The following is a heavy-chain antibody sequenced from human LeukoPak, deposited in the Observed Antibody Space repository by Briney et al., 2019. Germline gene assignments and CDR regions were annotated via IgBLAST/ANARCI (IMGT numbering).Heavy chain of an antibody. CDR3: ARGLYSSSYYYYMDV. Sequence: ASVKVSCKASGYTFTSYGISWVRQAPGQGLEWMGWISAYNGNTNYAQKLQGRVTMTTDISTSTAYMELRSLRSDDTAVYYCARGLYSSSYYYYMDVWGRGTTVTVSS. CDR2: ISAYNGNT. V-gene: IGHV1-18*01. J-gene: IGHJ6*03. CDR1: GYTFTSYG. D-gene: IGHD6-6*01.